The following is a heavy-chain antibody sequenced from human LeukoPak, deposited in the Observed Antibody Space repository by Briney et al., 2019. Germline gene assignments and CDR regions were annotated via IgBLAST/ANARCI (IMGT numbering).Heavy chain of an antibody. V-gene: IGHV3-30-3*01. CDR3: ARELATDYGDYVDYYGMGV. CDR2: ISYDGSNK. J-gene: IGHJ6*02. Sequence: SGGSLRLSCAASGFTFSSYAMHWVRQAPGKGLEWVAVISYDGSNKYYADSVKGRFTISRDNSKNTLYLQMNSLRAEDTAVYYCARELATDYGDYVDYYGMGVWGQGTTVTVSS. CDR1: GFTFSSYA. D-gene: IGHD4-17*01.